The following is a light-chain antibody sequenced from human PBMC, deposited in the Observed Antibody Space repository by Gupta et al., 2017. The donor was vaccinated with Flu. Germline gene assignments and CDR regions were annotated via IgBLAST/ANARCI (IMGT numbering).Light chain of an antibody. CDR3: RTYERYSWT. J-gene: IGKJ1*01. Sequence: DIQKSQSPSTLSASVGARVTIACRASQSSSSWLALYQQKPGKAPKRLLYKASSLESEDPSRLSGSGSGTEYTLTISSLAPADFATVYCRTYERYSWTFGQGTKVEIK. CDR2: KAS. V-gene: IGKV1-5*03. CDR1: QSSSSW.